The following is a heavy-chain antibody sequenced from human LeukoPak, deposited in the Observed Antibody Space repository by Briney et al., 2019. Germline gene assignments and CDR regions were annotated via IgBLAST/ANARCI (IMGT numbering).Heavy chain of an antibody. CDR1: GGSISSYY. D-gene: IGHD6-25*01. V-gene: IGHV4-59*01. J-gene: IGHJ4*02. CDR3: ARFPAHYSSGELDY. CDR2: IYYSGST. Sequence: NTSETLSLTCTVSGGSISSYYWSWIRQPPGKGLEWIGYIYYSGSTNYNPSLKSRVTISVDTSKNQFSLKLSSVPAADTAVYYCARFPAHYSSGELDYWGQGTLVTVSS.